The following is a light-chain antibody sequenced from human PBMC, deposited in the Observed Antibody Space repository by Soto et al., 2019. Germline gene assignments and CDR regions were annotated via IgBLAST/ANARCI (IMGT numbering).Light chain of an antibody. CDR2: ATS. V-gene: IGKV3-20*01. CDR1: QSIDNGY. Sequence: EIVLTQSPGTLSSSPGERATLSCRASQSIDNGYFAWYQHKPGQAPRLLIYATSSRATGIPDRFGGSGSGTDFTLTINRLEPEDFAVYYCQQYFAYYWTFGQGTKVDI. J-gene: IGKJ1*01. CDR3: QQYFAYYWT.